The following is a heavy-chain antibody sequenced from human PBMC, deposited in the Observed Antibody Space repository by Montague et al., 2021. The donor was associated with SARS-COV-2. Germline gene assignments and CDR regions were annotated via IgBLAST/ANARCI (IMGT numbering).Heavy chain of an antibody. Sequence: TLSLTCTVSGASISTGPFYWSWILQYPGKGLEWIGYIYYSGSTYYNPSLKSRITMSVDPSKNQFSLTPSSVTAADTAIYYCVTRPPDGTGAFDYWGQGILVTVSS. CDR3: VTRPPDGTGAFDY. D-gene: IGHD3-10*01. J-gene: IGHJ4*02. CDR1: GASISTGPFY. CDR2: IYYSGST. V-gene: IGHV4-31*03.